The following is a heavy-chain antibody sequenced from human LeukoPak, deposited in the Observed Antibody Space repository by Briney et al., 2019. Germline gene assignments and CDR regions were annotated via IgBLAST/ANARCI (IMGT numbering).Heavy chain of an antibody. Sequence: GGSLRLSCAASGFTFSSYSMNWVRQAPGKGLEWVSSISSSSSSYIYYADSVKGRFTISRDNAKNSLYLQMNSLRAEDTAVYYCARGYYYDSSGYYYSGYYYYYYMDVWGKGTTVTVSS. CDR3: ARGYYYDSSGYYYSGYYYYYYMDV. CDR1: GFTFSSYS. V-gene: IGHV3-21*01. J-gene: IGHJ6*03. D-gene: IGHD3-22*01. CDR2: ISSSSSSYI.